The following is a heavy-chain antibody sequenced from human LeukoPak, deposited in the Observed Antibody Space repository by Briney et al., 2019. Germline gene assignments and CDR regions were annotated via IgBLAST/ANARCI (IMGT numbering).Heavy chain of an antibody. V-gene: IGHV3-21*01. Sequence: SGGSLRLSCAASGFTFSSYSMNWVRQAPGKGLEWVSSISSSSSYIYYADSVKGRFTISRDNAKNSLYLQMNSLRAEDTAVYYCARDLGYYYDSSGYISAIDYWGQGTLVTVSS. CDR2: ISSSSSYI. D-gene: IGHD3-22*01. J-gene: IGHJ4*02. CDR1: GFTFSSYS. CDR3: ARDLGYYYDSSGYISAIDY.